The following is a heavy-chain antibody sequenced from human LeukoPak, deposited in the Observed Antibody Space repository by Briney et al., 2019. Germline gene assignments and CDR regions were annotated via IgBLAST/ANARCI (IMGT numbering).Heavy chain of an antibody. CDR3: AKGNDYVWGVDYFDY. CDR2: ISYDGSNK. V-gene: IGHV3-30*18. CDR1: GFTFSSYG. D-gene: IGHD3-16*01. J-gene: IGHJ4*02. Sequence: GGSLRLSCAASGFTFSSYGMHWVRQAPGKGLEWVAVISYDGSNKYYADSVKGRFTISRDNSKNTLYLQMNSLRAGDTAVYYCAKGNDYVWGVDYFDYWGQGTLVTVSS.